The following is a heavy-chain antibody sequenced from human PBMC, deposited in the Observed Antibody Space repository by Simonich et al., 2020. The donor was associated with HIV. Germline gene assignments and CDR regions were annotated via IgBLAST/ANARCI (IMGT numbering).Heavy chain of an antibody. D-gene: IGHD3-3*01. Sequence: EVQLLESGGGLVQPGGSLRLSCAASGFTFSSYAMSWVRQAPGEGLGWGSAISGSGGRTYYADSVKGRFTISRDNSKNTLYLQMNSLRAEDTDVYYCAKDRYYNFWSGYYDYWGQGTLVTVSS. CDR2: ISGSGGRT. CDR3: AKDRYYNFWSGYYDY. CDR1: GFTFSSYA. J-gene: IGHJ4*02. V-gene: IGHV3-23*01.